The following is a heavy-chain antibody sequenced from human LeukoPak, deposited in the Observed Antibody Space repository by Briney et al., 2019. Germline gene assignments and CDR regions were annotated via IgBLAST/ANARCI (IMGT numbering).Heavy chain of an antibody. D-gene: IGHD3-22*01. J-gene: IGHJ3*02. Sequence: SVKVSCKASGGTFSSYAISWVRQAPGQGLEWMGRIIPIFGTANYEQKFQGRVTITTDESTSTAYMELSSLRSEDTAVYYCASYDSSGTKGAFDIWGQGTMVTVSS. CDR1: GGTFSSYA. CDR2: IIPIFGTA. V-gene: IGHV1-69*05. CDR3: ASYDSSGTKGAFDI.